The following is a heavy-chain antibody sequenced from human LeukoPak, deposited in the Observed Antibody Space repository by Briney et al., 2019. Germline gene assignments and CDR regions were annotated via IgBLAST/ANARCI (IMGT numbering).Heavy chain of an antibody. V-gene: IGHV4-34*01. CDR2: INHSGST. CDR3: ARSWGYCSGGSCSPFDY. Sequence: SETLSLTCAVYGGSFSGYYWSWIRQPPGKGLEWIGEINHSGSTNYSPSLKSRVTISVDTSKNQFSLKLSSVSAADTAVYYCARSWGYCSGGSCSPFDYWGQGTLVTVSS. CDR1: GGSFSGYY. D-gene: IGHD2-15*01. J-gene: IGHJ4*02.